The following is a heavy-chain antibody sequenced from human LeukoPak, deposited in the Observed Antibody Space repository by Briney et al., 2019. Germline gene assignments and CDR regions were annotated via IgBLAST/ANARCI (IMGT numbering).Heavy chain of an antibody. CDR3: ARGRGYSSSSDY. Sequence: PGGSLRLSCAASGFTFSNYAMHWVRQAPGKGLEWVAVISYDGSNKYYADSVKGRFTISRDNSKNTLYLQMNSLRAEDTAVYYCARGRGYSSSSDYWGQGTLVTVSS. J-gene: IGHJ4*02. D-gene: IGHD6-13*01. CDR2: ISYDGSNK. CDR1: GFTFSNYA. V-gene: IGHV3-30-3*01.